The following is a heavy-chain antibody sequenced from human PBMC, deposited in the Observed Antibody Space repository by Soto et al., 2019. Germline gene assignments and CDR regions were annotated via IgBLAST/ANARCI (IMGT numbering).Heavy chain of an antibody. CDR2: ISWNSGNI. CDR3: VKGVVRVAIGDSFDI. CDR1: GFTFDDHA. D-gene: IGHD2-2*02. Sequence: EVQLVETGGGLVWPGGPLRLSCAAAGFTFDDHAMHWVRQTPGKGLEWVSSISWNSGNIAYADSVKGRFTISRDNAKNSVYLQMNSLRVDDTALYYCVKGVVRVAIGDSFDIWGQGTRVTVSS. V-gene: IGHV3-9*01. J-gene: IGHJ3*02.